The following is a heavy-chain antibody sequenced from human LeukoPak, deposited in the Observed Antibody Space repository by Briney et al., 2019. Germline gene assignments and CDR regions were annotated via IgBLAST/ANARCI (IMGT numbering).Heavy chain of an antibody. Sequence: GGSLRLSCAASGFTFSSYGMHWVRQAPGKGLEWVSYISSSGSTIYYADSVKGRFTISRDNSKNTLYLQMNSLRAEDTAVYYCAKDPRYSGYDSYYYYYMDVWGKGTTVTISS. CDR2: ISSSGSTI. CDR3: AKDPRYSGYDSYYYYYMDV. J-gene: IGHJ6*03. CDR1: GFTFSSYG. D-gene: IGHD5-12*01. V-gene: IGHV3-48*01.